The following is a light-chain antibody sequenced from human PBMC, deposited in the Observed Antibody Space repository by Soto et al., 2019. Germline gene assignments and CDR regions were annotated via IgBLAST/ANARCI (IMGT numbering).Light chain of an antibody. CDR3: QQYSRWPPWT. J-gene: IGKJ1*01. CDR2: GVS. Sequence: EIVMTQSPATLSVSPGEKVTLSCRASQSVSNNLAWYQQKPGQAPSLLMYGVSTRATGIPARFSGSGSGTEFTLTISSLQSEDFAVYYCQQYSRWPPWTFGQGTKVEIK. CDR1: QSVSNN. V-gene: IGKV3-15*01.